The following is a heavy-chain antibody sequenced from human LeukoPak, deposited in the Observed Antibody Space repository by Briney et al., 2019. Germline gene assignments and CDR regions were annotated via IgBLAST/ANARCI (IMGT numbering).Heavy chain of an antibody. CDR2: ISSSSSYI. D-gene: IGHD3-22*01. J-gene: IGHJ6*03. CDR1: GFTFSSYS. CDR3: AKVDYYDSSGYRDYYYYYMDV. Sequence: GGSLRLSCAASGFTFSSYSMNWVRQAPGKGLEWVSSISSSSSYIYYADSVKGRFTISRDNAKNSLYLQMNSLRAEDTAVYYCAKVDYYDSSGYRDYYYYYMDVWGKGTTVTISS. V-gene: IGHV3-21*01.